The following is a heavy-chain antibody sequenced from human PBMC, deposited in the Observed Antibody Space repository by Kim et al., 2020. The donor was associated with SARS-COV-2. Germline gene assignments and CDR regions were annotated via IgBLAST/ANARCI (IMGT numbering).Heavy chain of an antibody. V-gene: IGHV3-20*04. Sequence: GGSLRLSCAASGFTFDDYGMSWVRQAPGKGLEWVSGINWNGGSTGYADSVKGRFTISRDNAKNSLYLQMNSLRAEDTALYYCARGEGYCSSTSCSEYYFDYWGQGTLVTVSS. D-gene: IGHD2-2*01. CDR1: GFTFDDYG. CDR3: ARGEGYCSSTSCSEYYFDY. CDR2: INWNGGST. J-gene: IGHJ4*02.